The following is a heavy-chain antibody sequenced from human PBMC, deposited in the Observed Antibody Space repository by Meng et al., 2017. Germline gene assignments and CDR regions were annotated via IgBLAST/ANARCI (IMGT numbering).Heavy chain of an antibody. V-gene: IGHV3-23*01. Sequence: GESLKISCAVSGFTFSISAMTWIRQAPGKGLEWVSGVTHSGDIIYYAGSVKGRVTISRDNSKNTLYLQMSSLTAEDTAIYYCATDLITGTRYPTDYWGQGTLVTVSS. J-gene: IGHJ4*02. CDR3: ATDLITGTRYPTDY. CDR2: VTHSGDII. CDR1: GFTFSISA. D-gene: IGHD1-20*01.